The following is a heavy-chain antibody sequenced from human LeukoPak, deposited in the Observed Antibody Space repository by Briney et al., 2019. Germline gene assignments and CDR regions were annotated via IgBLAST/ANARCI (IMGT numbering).Heavy chain of an antibody. CDR3: ARDSNSSSSDYYYYYMDV. CDR2: ISYDGSNE. D-gene: IGHD6-6*01. J-gene: IGHJ6*03. CDR1: GFTFSDFP. Sequence: GGSLRLSCAASGFTFSDFPMHWVRQAPGKGLEWVAVISYDGSNEYYADSVKGRFSISRDNSKNTLYLQMNSLRAEDTAMYYCARDSNSSSSDYYYYYMDVWGKGTTVTVSS. V-gene: IGHV3-30*04.